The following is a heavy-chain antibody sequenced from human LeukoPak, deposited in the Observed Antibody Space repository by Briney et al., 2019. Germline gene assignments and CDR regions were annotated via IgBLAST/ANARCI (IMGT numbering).Heavy chain of an antibody. Sequence: SETLSLTCIVSGGSITSDYWSWIRQPPGKGLEWIGYIENSGRTEYNPSLMSRITISVDTSKIQFSLMLSPVTVADTAVYYCARGRYGGYFDCWGQGTLVTVSS. J-gene: IGHJ4*02. CDR3: ARGRYGGYFDC. D-gene: IGHD4-23*01. CDR2: IENSGRT. CDR1: GGSITSDY. V-gene: IGHV4-59*01.